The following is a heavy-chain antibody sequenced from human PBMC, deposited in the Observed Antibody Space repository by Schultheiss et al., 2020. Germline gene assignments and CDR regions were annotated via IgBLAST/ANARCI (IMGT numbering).Heavy chain of an antibody. D-gene: IGHD3-10*02. CDR1: GYTFTGYY. CDR2: INPNSGGT. CDR3: ARQVLFERGSHYYYYYMDV. V-gene: IGHV1-2*06. J-gene: IGHJ6*03. Sequence: ASVKVSCKASGYTFTGYYMHWVRQAPGQGLEWMGRINPNSGGTNYAQKFQGRVTMTRDTSISTAYMELSRLRSDDTAVYYCARQVLFERGSHYYYYYMDVWGKGTTVTVSS.